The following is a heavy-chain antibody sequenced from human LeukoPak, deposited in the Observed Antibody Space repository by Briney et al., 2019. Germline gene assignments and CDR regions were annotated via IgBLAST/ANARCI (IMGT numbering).Heavy chain of an antibody. CDR3: AKKVAGVGWFDP. J-gene: IGHJ5*02. Sequence: SDALSLTCDVYRYSANNNDWWGWIRQPPGKGLEWIGYIYHNGDTYYSPSLKSRITLSVDTSKNQFSLRLTSVTAMDAAVYYCAKKVAGVGWFDPWGQGTLVTVSS. CDR2: IYHNGDT. D-gene: IGHD7-27*01. V-gene: IGHV4-28*01. CDR1: RYSANNNDW.